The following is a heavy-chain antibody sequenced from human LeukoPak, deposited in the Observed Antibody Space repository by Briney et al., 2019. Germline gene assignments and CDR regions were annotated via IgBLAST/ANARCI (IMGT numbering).Heavy chain of an antibody. CDR2: IKTKANSYAT. D-gene: IGHD3-10*01. J-gene: IGHJ4*02. CDR3: ARSITMVRGVPLPYYFDY. V-gene: IGHV3-73*01. CDR1: GFTFSGSA. Sequence: PGGSLRLSCAASGFTFSGSAIHWVRQASGKGLEWIGRIKTKANSYATAYAASVKGKFTISRDDSQNTAYLQLNSLETEDTAVCYCARSITMVRGVPLPYYFDYWGQGTLVTVSS.